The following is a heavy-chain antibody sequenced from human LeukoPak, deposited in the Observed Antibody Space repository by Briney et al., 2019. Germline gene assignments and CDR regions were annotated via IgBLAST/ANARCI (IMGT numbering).Heavy chain of an antibody. V-gene: IGHV3-33*05. CDR1: GFTFSSYG. Sequence: GGSLRLSCAASGFTFSSYGMYWVRQAPGKGLEWVAFISYDGSNKNYADSVKGRFTISRDNSRTTLDLQMNSLRAEDTAVYYCARALGYYYDTSGYYCLDSWGQRTLVTLSS. D-gene: IGHD3-22*01. CDR2: ISYDGSNK. J-gene: IGHJ4*02. CDR3: ARALGYYYDTSGYYCLDS.